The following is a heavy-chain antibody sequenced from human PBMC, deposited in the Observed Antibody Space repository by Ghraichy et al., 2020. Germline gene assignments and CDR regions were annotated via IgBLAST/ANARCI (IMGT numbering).Heavy chain of an antibody. CDR2: ISYSGST. D-gene: IGHD1-26*01. V-gene: IGHV4-59*08. J-gene: IGHJ4*02. Sequence: SETLSLTCTVSGGSISSYYWSWIRQPPGKGLEWIGYISYSGSTNYNPSLKSRVTISVDTSKNQFSLKLSSVTAADTAVYYCATKPSGRGRFDYWGQGTLVTVSS. CDR1: GGSISSYY. CDR3: ATKPSGRGRFDY.